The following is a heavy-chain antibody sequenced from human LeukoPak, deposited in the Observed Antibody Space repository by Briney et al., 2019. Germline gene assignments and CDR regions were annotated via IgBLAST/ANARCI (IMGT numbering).Heavy chain of an antibody. CDR3: ARGSDHYDSSGYRYFDL. CDR2: IYYSGST. Sequence: PSETLSLTCTVSGGSISSSSYYWVWLRQPPGKGLEWIGYIYYSGSTNYNPSLKSRVTISVDTSKNQFSLKLSSVTAADTAVYYCARGSDHYDSSGYRYFDLWGRGTLATVSS. J-gene: IGHJ2*01. V-gene: IGHV4-61*05. D-gene: IGHD3-22*01. CDR1: GGSISSSSYY.